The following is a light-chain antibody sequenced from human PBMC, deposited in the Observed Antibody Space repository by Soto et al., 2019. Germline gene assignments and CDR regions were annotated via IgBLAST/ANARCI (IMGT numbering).Light chain of an antibody. CDR3: QQYGSSPRT. CDR2: GAS. CDR1: QSVGSSF. J-gene: IGKJ1*01. Sequence: IVLTQSPCALSMSPGERATLSCRASQSVGSSFLAWYQQRPGQGPRLLIYGASSRATGIPDRFSGSGSGTDFTLSISRLEPEDFAVYYCQQYGSSPRTFGQGTKVDIK. V-gene: IGKV3-20*01.